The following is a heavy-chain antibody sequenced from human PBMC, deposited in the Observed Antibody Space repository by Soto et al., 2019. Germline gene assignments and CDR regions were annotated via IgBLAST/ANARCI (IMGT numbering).Heavy chain of an antibody. CDR1: GFTFDDNG. CDR3: ARDGDTSGFYSFFDH. Sequence: PGGSLRLSCAASGFTFDDNGMSWVRQAPGKGLEWVSGINWNGGSTGYADSVKGRFTISRDNAKNSLYLQMNSLRAEDTALYYCARDGDTSGFYSFFDHWGRGTLVTVSS. V-gene: IGHV3-20*04. D-gene: IGHD3-22*01. CDR2: INWNGGST. J-gene: IGHJ4*02.